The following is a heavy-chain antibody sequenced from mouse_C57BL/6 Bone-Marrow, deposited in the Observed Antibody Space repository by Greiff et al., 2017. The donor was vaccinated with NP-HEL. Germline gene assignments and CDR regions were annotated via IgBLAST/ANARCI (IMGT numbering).Heavy chain of an antibody. J-gene: IGHJ1*03. V-gene: IGHV1-5*01. D-gene: IGHD1-1*01. CDR3: TRLGLYYGSSYGDWYVDV. Sequence: VQLKQSGTVLARPGASVKMSCKTSSYTFTSYWMHWVKQRPGQGLEWIGAIYPGNSDTSYIQKFKGKAKLTAVTSASTAYMELSSLTNEDSAVYYCTRLGLYYGSSYGDWYVDVWGTGTTVTVSS. CDR1: SYTFTSYW. CDR2: IYPGNSDT.